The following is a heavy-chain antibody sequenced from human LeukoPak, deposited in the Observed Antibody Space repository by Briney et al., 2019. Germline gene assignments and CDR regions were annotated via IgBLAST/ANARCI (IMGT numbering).Heavy chain of an antibody. V-gene: IGHV7-4-1*02. D-gene: IGHD6-19*01. CDR2: INTNTGNP. Sequence: ASVKVSCKASGYTFTSYAMNWVRQAPGQGLEWMGWINTNTGNPTYAQGFTGRFVFSLDTSVSTAYLQISSLKAEDTAVYYCARSLWLVRPNDAFDIWGQGTMVTVSS. CDR3: ARSLWLVRPNDAFDI. CDR1: GYTFTSYA. J-gene: IGHJ3*02.